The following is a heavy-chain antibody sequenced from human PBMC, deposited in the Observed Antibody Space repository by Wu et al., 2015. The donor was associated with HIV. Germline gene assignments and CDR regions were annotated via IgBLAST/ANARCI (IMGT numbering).Heavy chain of an antibody. V-gene: IGHV1-18*01. CDR1: GYTFTSYG. J-gene: IGHJ5*02. CDR3: ARINLPHSSGWDNWFDP. CDR2: ISAYNGNT. Sequence: QVQLVQSGAEVKKPGASVKVSCKASGYTFTSYGISWVRQAPGQGLEWMGWISAYNGNTNYAQKLQGRVTMTTDTSTSTAYMELRSLRSDDTAVYYCARINLPHSSGWDNWFDPWGQGTLVTVSS. D-gene: IGHD6-19*01.